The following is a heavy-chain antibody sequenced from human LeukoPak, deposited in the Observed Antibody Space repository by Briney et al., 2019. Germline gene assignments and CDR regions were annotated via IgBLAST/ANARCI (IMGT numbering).Heavy chain of an antibody. CDR1: GYTFTGYY. D-gene: IGHD2-21*02. V-gene: IGHV1-2*06. J-gene: IGHJ1*01. CDR3: ARGIVVVTAISPLSEYFQH. CDR2: INPNSGGA. Sequence: ASVKASCKASGYTFTGYYIHWVRQAPGQGLEWMGRINPNSGGANYAQKFQGRVTMTTDTSTSTAYMELRSLRSDDTAVYYCARGIVVVTAISPLSEYFQHWGQGTLVTVSS.